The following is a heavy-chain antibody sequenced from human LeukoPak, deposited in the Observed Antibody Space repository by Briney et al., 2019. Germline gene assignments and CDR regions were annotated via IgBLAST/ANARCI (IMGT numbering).Heavy chain of an antibody. J-gene: IGHJ3*02. Sequence: PGGSLRLSCAASGFTFSSYAMHWVRQAPGKGLEWVAVISYDGSNKYYADSVKGRFTISRDNSKNTLYLQMNSLRAEDTAVYYCARGSVVVTATDDAFDIWGQGTMVTVSS. CDR3: ARGSVVVTATDDAFDI. V-gene: IGHV3-30*04. D-gene: IGHD2-21*02. CDR1: GFTFSSYA. CDR2: ISYDGSNK.